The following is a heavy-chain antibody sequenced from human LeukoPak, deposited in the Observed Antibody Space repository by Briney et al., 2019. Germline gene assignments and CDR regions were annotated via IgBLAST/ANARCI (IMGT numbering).Heavy chain of an antibody. CDR3: ARRGPYDILTGYSVDY. CDR2: INHSGST. D-gene: IGHD3-9*01. Sequence: SETLSLTCAVYGGSFSGYYWSWIRQPPGKGLEWIGEINHSGSTNYNPSLKSRVTISVDTSKNQFSLKLSSVTAADTAVYYCARRGPYDILTGYSVDYWGQGTLVTVSS. CDR1: GGSFSGYY. V-gene: IGHV4-34*01. J-gene: IGHJ4*02.